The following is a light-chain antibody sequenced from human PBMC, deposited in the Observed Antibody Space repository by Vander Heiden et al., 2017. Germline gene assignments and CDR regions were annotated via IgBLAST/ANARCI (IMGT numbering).Light chain of an antibody. Sequence: SYVLTQPPSVSVAPGQTARITCGGNNIGSKSVHWYQQKPGQAPVLVGYDDSDRPSGIPERFSGSNSGNTATLTISRVEAGDEADYYCQVWDSSSDLVVFGGGTKL. CDR1: NIGSKS. J-gene: IGLJ2*01. CDR2: DDS. CDR3: QVWDSSSDLVV. V-gene: IGLV3-21*02.